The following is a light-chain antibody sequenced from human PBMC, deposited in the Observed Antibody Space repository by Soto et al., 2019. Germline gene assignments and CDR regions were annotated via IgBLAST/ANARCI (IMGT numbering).Light chain of an antibody. CDR1: QSLGSN. J-gene: IGKJ2*01. CDR2: GAS. V-gene: IGKV3-15*01. CDR3: QHYNNWPHT. Sequence: EIMMTQSPATLSVSPGERATLSCRASQSLGSNLAWYQQKRGQAPRLLLYGASTRATGIPARFSGSGSGTEFTLTISSLQSEDFAIYYCQHYNNWPHTFGQGTNLEI.